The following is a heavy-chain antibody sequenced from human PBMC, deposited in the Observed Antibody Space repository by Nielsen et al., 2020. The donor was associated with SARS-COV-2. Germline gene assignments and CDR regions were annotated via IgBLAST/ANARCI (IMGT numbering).Heavy chain of an antibody. Sequence: GKSLKISCAASGFTFSGSAMHWVRQASGKGLEWVGRIRSKANSYATAYAASVKGRFTISRDDSKNTAYLQMNSLKTEDTAVYYCTTSGSGKGLDWFDPWGQGTLVTVSS. J-gene: IGHJ5*02. V-gene: IGHV3-73*01. CDR3: TTSGSGKGLDWFDP. CDR1: GFTFSGSA. CDR2: IRSKANSYAT. D-gene: IGHD3-10*01.